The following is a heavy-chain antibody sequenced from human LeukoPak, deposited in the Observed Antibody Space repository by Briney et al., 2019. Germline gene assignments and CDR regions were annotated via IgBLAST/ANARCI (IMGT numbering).Heavy chain of an antibody. CDR3: ARRYSSSWYVGDGAGYYGMDV. D-gene: IGHD6-13*01. CDR2: ISAYNGNT. V-gene: IGHV1-18*01. CDR1: GYTFTSYG. J-gene: IGHJ6*02. Sequence: GASVKVSCKASGYTFTSYGISWVRQAPGQGLEWMGWISAYNGNTNYAQKLQGRVTMTTDTSTSTAYMELRSLRSDDTAVYYCARRYSSSWYVGDGAGYYGMDVWGQGTKVTVSS.